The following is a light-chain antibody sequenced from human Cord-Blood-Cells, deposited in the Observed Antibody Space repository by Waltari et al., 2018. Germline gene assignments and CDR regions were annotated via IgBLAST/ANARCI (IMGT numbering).Light chain of an antibody. Sequence: DIQMTQSPSSLSASVGDRVTITCRASQSISSYLNWYQQKPGKAPKLPIYAASSLQSGVPSSFSGSGSGTDFTLTISSLQPEDFATYSCQQSYSTRWTFGQGTKVEIK. CDR1: QSISSY. CDR3: QQSYSTRWT. J-gene: IGKJ1*01. CDR2: AAS. V-gene: IGKV1-39*01.